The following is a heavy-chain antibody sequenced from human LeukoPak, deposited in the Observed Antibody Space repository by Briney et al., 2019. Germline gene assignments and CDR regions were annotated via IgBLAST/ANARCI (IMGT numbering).Heavy chain of an antibody. CDR2: INPNNGGT. CDR1: GYTFTGYD. Sequence: ASVKVSCKASGYTFTGYDIHWVRQAPGQGLEWMGRINPNNGGTTYAQKFQGRVTVTRDTSTSTAYMELRRLRSDDTAVYYCARDHGGSGSLGVAFDIWGQGTMVTVSS. CDR3: ARDHGGSGSLGVAFDI. J-gene: IGHJ3*02. D-gene: IGHD3-22*01. V-gene: IGHV1-2*06.